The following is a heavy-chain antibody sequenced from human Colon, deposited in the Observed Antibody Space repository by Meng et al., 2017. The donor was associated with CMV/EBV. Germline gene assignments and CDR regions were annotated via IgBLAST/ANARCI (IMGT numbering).Heavy chain of an antibody. D-gene: IGHD3-16*01. CDR1: GASVNSDSHY. V-gene: IGHV4-61*01. CDR3: SRGNSALWDNDP. J-gene: IGHJ5*02. Sequence: SETLSLTCTVSGASVNSDSHYWSWIRQPPGKGLEYIGYVYYSGATNYNPFFKSRVTISVDTSKNQFSLKLTSVTAADTAVYYCSRGNSALWDNDPFGQGTLVTVSS. CDR2: VYYSGAT.